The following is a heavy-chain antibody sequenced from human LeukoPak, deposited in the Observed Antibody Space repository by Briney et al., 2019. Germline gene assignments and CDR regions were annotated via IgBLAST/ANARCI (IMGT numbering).Heavy chain of an antibody. J-gene: IGHJ4*02. CDR2: ISSSGGST. D-gene: IGHD3-10*01. Sequence: PGGSLRLSCSASGFTFSRYVMHWVRQAPGKGLEYVSGISSSGGSTYYADSVKGRFTISRDNSKNTLYLQMNSLRAEDTAVYYCAKAGGRGYYFDYWGQGTLVTVSS. CDR3: AKAGGRGYYFDY. CDR1: GFTFSRYV. V-gene: IGHV3-64*04.